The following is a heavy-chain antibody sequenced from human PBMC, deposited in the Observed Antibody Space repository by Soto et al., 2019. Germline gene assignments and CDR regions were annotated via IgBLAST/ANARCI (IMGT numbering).Heavy chain of an antibody. V-gene: IGHV3-23*01. J-gene: IGHJ4*02. Sequence: GGSLRLSCAASGFAFSKYALTWVRQAPGKGLEWVSVISGSGGSTYFADSVKGRFTISRDNSKNTLYLQMNSLRAEDTAVYYCAKDLPDPGYYWGQGTLVTVSS. CDR2: ISGSGGST. CDR3: AKDLPDPGYY. CDR1: GFAFSKYA.